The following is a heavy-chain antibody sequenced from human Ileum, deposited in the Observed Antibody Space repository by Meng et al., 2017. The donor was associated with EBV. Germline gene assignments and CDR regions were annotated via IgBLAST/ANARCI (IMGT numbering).Heavy chain of an antibody. V-gene: IGHV1-3*01. J-gene: IGHJ4*02. CDR1: GYSFTTYA. Sequence: QVQRLQSGAEGKKPGPSVPVSCKASGYSFTTYAMHWVRQAPGQRLEWMGWINAGNGNTKYSEKFQSRVTITRDTAASTAYMELSSLRSEDTAVYYCARTGCSSSSCYDYWGQGTLVTVSS. D-gene: IGHD2-2*01. CDR2: INAGNGNT. CDR3: ARTGCSSSSCYDY.